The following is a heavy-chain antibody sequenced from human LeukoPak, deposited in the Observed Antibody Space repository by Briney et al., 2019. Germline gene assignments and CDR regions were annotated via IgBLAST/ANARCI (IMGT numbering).Heavy chain of an antibody. CDR3: ARSGQNDYSKTYYYYYYMDV. D-gene: IGHD4-11*01. CDR1: GYSFTSYW. Sequence: GESLKISCKGSGYSFTSYWIGWVRQMPGKGLEWMGIIYPGDSDTRYSPSFQGQVTISADKSISTAYLQWSSLKASDTAMYYCARSGQNDYSKTYYYYYYMDVWGKGTTVTVSS. CDR2: IYPGDSDT. J-gene: IGHJ6*03. V-gene: IGHV5-51*01.